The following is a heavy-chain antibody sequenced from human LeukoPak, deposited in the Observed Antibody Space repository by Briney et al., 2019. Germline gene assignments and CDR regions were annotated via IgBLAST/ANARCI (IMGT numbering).Heavy chain of an antibody. CDR3: ARAVYYSNYLGY. J-gene: IGHJ4*01. D-gene: IGHD3-10*01. CDR2: INSDGSST. V-gene: IGHV3-74*01. Sequence: GGSLRLSCAASGFTFSSYWMHWVRQAPGKGLVWVSRINSDGSSTNYAESVKGRFTISRDNAKSTLYLQMNSLRAEDTAMYYCARAVYYSNYLGYWGQGTLVTVSS. CDR1: GFTFSSYW.